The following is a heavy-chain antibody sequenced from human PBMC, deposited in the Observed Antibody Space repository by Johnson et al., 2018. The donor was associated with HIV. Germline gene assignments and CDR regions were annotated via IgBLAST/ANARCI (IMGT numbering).Heavy chain of an antibody. CDR2: ISYDGSNK. J-gene: IGHJ3*02. CDR1: GFTFSSYA. V-gene: IGHV3-30*04. D-gene: IGHD7-27*01. Sequence: QVQLVESGGGVVQPGRSLRLSCAASGFTFSSYAMHWVRQAPGKGLEWVAIISYDGSNKYYADSVKGRFTISRDNAKNSLYLQMGSLRAEDTAVYYCARCNWGSGAFDMWGKGTMVIVSS. CDR3: ARCNWGSGAFDM.